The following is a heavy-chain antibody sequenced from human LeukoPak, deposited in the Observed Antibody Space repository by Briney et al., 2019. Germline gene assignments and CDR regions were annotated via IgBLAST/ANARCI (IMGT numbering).Heavy chain of an antibody. V-gene: IGHV4-59*08. CDR2: IYSSGST. CDR1: GGSMRNYY. CDR3: AKYDSRGWFDP. Sequence: SETLSLTCTVSGGSMRNYYWSWIRQPPGKGLEWIGYIYSSGSTNYNPSLKSRVTISVDTSENQFSLKLSSVTAADTAVYYCAKYDSRGWFDPWGQGTLVTVSS. D-gene: IGHD3-3*01. J-gene: IGHJ5*02.